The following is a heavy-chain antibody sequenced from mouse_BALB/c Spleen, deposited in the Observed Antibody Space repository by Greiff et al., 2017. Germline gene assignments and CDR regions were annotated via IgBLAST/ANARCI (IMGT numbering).Heavy chain of an antibody. V-gene: IGHV1-18*01. CDR2: INPYNGGT. CDR3: ARGLLRVYYFDY. J-gene: IGHJ2*01. D-gene: IGHD2-3*01. Sequence: EVQLQQSGAELVKPGASLKLSCKASGYSFTGYTMNWVKQSHGKNLEWIGHINPYNGGTSYNQKFKGKATLTVDKSSSTAYMELLSLTSEDSAVYYCARGLLRVYYFDYWGQGTTLTVSS. CDR1: GYSFTGYT.